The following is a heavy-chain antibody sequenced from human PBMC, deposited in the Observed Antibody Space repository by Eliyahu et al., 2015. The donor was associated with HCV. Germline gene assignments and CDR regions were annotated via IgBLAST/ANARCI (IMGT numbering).Heavy chain of an antibody. CDR1: GGTFXSYA. D-gene: IGHD3-22*01. V-gene: IGHV1-69*01. CDR3: ARSPPYYYDSSGYYVY. CDR2: IIPIFGTA. J-gene: IGHJ4*02. Sequence: QVQLVQSGAEVKKPGSSVKVSXKASGGTFXSYAIRWVRQAPGQGLEWMGGIIPIFGTANYAQKFQGRVTITADESTSTAYMELSSLRSEDTAVYYCARSPPYYYDSSGYYVYWGQGTLVTVSS.